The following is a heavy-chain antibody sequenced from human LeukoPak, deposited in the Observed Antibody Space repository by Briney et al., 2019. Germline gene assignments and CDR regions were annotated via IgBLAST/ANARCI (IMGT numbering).Heavy chain of an antibody. CDR3: ARQSVVLPAAIPEELEGPFDY. J-gene: IGHJ4*02. D-gene: IGHD2-2*02. V-gene: IGHV4-39*01. Sequence: SETLSLTCTVSGGSISSSNYYWGWIRQPPGKGLEWIGSFHYSGRTYYNPSLKNRVISVDTSKNQFSLKLSSVTAADTAVYYCARQSVVLPAAIPEELEGPFDYWGQGTLVTVSS. CDR1: GGSISSSNYY. CDR2: FHYSGRT.